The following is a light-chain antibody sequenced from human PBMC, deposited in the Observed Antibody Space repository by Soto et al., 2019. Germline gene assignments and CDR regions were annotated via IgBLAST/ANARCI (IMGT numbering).Light chain of an antibody. CDR1: QSINSW. J-gene: IGKJ1*01. Sequence: DIQLTQSPSTVSASVGDRVTITCRASQSINSWLAWYQQKPGKAPKVLIYDASRLESGVPSRFSGTGSGTQFTLTISSLPPDDFASYYCQQYNSYWTFGQGTTVEIK. CDR3: QQYNSYWT. CDR2: DAS. V-gene: IGKV1-5*01.